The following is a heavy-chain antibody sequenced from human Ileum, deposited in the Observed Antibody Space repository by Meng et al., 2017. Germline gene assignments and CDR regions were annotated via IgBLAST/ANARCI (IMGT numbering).Heavy chain of an antibody. V-gene: IGHV4-4*02. J-gene: IGHJ4*02. CDR3: AHIFDS. Sequence: QVQPQESGPGLVGPSGPPSLTCAVSGRSISSSDWWSWVRQPPGKGLEWIAEMNLGGSPNYNPSLKSRVTMSVDKSNDHLSLQLTSVTAADTAVYYCAHIFDSWGQGTLVTVSS. CDR2: MNLGGSP. CDR1: GRSISSSDW.